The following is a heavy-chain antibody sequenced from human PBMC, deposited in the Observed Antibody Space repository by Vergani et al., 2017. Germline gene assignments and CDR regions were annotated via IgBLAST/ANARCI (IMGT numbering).Heavy chain of an antibody. V-gene: IGHV5-51*01. CDR3: DILYGHDSIVSKHFDY. CDR1: GYSFTNYW. CDR2: IHPADSDN. J-gene: IGHJ4*02. D-gene: IGHD3-22*01. Sequence: EVQLVQSGAEVKKPGESLKISRQISGYSFTNYWIGWVRQMPGKGLEWMGIIHPADSDNRYSPSFQGQVTISVDKTISTAYLQRSSLRASESAMYYCDILYGHDSIVSKHFDYWGQGTLVTVSS.